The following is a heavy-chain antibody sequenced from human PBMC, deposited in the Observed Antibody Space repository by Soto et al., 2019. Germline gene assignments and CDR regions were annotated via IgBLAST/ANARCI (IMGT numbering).Heavy chain of an antibody. CDR2: IKSDGPTT. Sequence: PGGSLRLSCEASGFAFTSYWMHWVRQAPGKGLVWVSGIKSDGPTTTYADSVKGRFTISRDNAKNTLYLQMNSLSAEDTAVYYCARLVATTFPPRAVDYWGQGTQVTVSS. V-gene: IGHV3-74*01. CDR3: ARLVATTFPPRAVDY. J-gene: IGHJ4*02. D-gene: IGHD6-6*01. CDR1: GFAFTSYW.